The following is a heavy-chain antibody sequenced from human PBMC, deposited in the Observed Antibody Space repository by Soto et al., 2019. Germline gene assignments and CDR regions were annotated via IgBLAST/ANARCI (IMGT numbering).Heavy chain of an antibody. V-gene: IGHV1-69*06. Sequence: ASVKVSCKASGGTFSSYAISWVRQAPGQGLEWMGGIIPIFGTANYAQKFQGRVTITADKSTSTAYMELSSLRSEDTAVYYCARDGDSSSWYVDFDYWGQGTLVTVSS. CDR2: IIPIFGTA. CDR3: ARDGDSSSWYVDFDY. J-gene: IGHJ4*02. CDR1: GGTFSSYA. D-gene: IGHD6-13*01.